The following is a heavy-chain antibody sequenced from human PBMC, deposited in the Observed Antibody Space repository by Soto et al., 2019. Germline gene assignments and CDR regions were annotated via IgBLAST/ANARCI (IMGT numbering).Heavy chain of an antibody. Sequence: PGGSLRLSCAASVFTVSSNYMSWVRQAPGKGLEWVSVIYSGGSTYYADSVKGRFTISRDNSKNTLYLQMNSLRAEDTAVYYCAIDYRLSGDAFDIWGHATRVTVSS. CDR3: AIDYRLSGDAFDI. CDR2: IYSGGST. D-gene: IGHD3-16*02. V-gene: IGHV3-66*01. CDR1: VFTVSSNY. J-gene: IGHJ3*02.